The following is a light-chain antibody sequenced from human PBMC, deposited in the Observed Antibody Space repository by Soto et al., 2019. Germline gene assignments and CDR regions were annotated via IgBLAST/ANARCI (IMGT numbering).Light chain of an antibody. V-gene: IGLV2-11*01. J-gene: IGLJ1*01. CDR1: NNFVDFYNY. CDR2: DVS. CDR3: CSYAGNYSYV. Sequence: QSALTQPRSVSGSPGQTVTISCIGGNNFVDFYNYVSWYQQYPGKAPKLMIYDVSKRPSGVPGRFSGSKSATTASLTISGLQPEDEADYYCCSYAGNYSYVFGSGTKVTVL.